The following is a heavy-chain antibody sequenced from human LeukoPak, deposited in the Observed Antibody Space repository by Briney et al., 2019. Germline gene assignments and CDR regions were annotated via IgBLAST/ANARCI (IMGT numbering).Heavy chain of an antibody. CDR3: ATAKPDYSSGWYYADYYYGMDV. CDR1: GYTFTSYG. CDR2: ISAYNGNT. Sequence: GASVKVSCKASGYTFTSYGISWVRQAPGQGLEWMGWISAYNGNTNYAQKFQGRVTMTRNTSISTAYMELSSLRSEDTAVYYCATAKPDYSSGWYYADYYYGMDVWGQGTTITVSS. D-gene: IGHD6-19*01. J-gene: IGHJ6*01. V-gene: IGHV1-18*01.